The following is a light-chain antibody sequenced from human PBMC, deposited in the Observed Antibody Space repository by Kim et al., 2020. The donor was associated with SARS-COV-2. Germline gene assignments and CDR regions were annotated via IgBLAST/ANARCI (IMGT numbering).Light chain of an antibody. CDR2: TAS. V-gene: IGKV1-39*01. Sequence: DIQMTQSPSSLSASVGDRVTITCRTSQHVGKYLNWYQQRPGKAPTPLIFTASTLQAGVPSRFSGSGSGTSFTLIINILEPEDFATYYCQQSYMTPYTLGQGTKLEI. J-gene: IGKJ2*01. CDR1: QHVGKY. CDR3: QQSYMTPYT.